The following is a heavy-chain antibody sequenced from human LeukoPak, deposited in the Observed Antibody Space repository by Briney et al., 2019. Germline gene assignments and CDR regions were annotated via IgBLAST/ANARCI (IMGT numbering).Heavy chain of an antibody. V-gene: IGHV3-74*01. CDR3: ARAPSEIGGYYPEYFRH. CDR2: IKSDGST. Sequence: GGSLRLSCAASGFTFSSYWMHWVRQAPGKGLVWVSRIKSDGSTNYADSVKGRFTISRDNAKNTVSLQMNSLRAEDTGVYYCARAPSEIGGYYPEYFRHWGQSTLVTVSS. J-gene: IGHJ1*01. CDR1: GFTFSSYW. D-gene: IGHD3-22*01.